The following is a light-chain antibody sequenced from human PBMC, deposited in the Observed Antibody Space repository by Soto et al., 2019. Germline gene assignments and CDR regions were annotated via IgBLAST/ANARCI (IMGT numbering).Light chain of an antibody. V-gene: IGKV1-5*03. Sequence: DFPLTQSPSTLSASVGDRVTITCRASRSLSGWLAWYQQKPGKAPKLLIYEVSTLESGVPSRFSGSGSGTEFTLTINSLQRDDSATYYCKQYFGAWTFGQGTKVEI. CDR1: RSLSGW. J-gene: IGKJ1*01. CDR3: KQYFGAWT. CDR2: EVS.